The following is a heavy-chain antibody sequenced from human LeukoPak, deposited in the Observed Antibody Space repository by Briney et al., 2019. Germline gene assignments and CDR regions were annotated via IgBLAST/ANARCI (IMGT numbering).Heavy chain of an antibody. D-gene: IGHD2-15*01. Sequence: PSETLSLTCTVSGGSISSGTYYWSWIRQHPGKGLEWIGYIHYSGSTYYNPSLKSRVSISVDTSENQFSLKLSSVTVADTAVYYCARAGWYDGLDIWGQGTTVTVSS. J-gene: IGHJ3*02. CDR1: GGSISSGTYY. V-gene: IGHV4-31*03. CDR3: ARAGWYDGLDI. CDR2: IHYSGST.